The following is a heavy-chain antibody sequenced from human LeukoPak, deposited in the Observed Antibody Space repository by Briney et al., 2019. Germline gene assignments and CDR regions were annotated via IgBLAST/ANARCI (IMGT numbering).Heavy chain of an antibody. J-gene: IGHJ4*02. CDR3: ARGGSGYSYGKIDS. V-gene: IGHV3-7*01. Sequence: GGSLRLSCAASGFTFSNYWINWVRQAPGKGLEWVANIKQDGSETYCVDSVKGRFTISRDNTKNSLYLQMNSLRDEDTAVYYCARGGSGYSYGKIDSWGQGILVTVSS. CDR2: IKQDGSET. D-gene: IGHD5-18*01. CDR1: GFTFSNYW.